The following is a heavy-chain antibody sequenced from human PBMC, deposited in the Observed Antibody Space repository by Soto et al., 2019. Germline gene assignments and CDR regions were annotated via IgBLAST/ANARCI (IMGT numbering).Heavy chain of an antibody. Sequence: PGESLKISCKGSGYSFTSYWISWVRQMPGKGLEWMGRIDPSDSYTNYSPSFQGHVTISADKSISTAYLQWSSLKASDTAMYYCARHSENCSGGSCYSNDAFDIWGQGTMVT. V-gene: IGHV5-10-1*01. CDR3: ARHSENCSGGSCYSNDAFDI. J-gene: IGHJ3*02. CDR1: GYSFTSYW. CDR2: IDPSDSYT. D-gene: IGHD2-15*01.